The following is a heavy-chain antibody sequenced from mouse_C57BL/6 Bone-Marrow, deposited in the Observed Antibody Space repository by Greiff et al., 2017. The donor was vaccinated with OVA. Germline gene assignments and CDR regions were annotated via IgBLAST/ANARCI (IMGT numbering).Heavy chain of an antibody. CDR3: ARAVIYYGNYAWFAY. Sequence: QVQLQQPGAELVRPGSSVKLSCKASGYTFTSYWMHWVKQRPIQGLEWIGNIDPSDSETHYNQKFKDKATLTVDKSSSTAYRQLSSLTSEDSAVYYCARAVIYYGNYAWFAYWGQGTLVTVSA. D-gene: IGHD2-1*01. CDR2: IDPSDSET. J-gene: IGHJ3*01. V-gene: IGHV1-52*01. CDR1: GYTFTSYW.